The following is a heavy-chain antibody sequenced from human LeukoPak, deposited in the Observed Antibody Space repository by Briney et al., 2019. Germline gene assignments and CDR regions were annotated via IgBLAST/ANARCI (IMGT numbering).Heavy chain of an antibody. CDR3: ARGSSTPSNYVWGSYRSHGMDV. Sequence: ASVKVSCKASGGTFSSYTISWVRQAPGQGLEWMGRIIPILGIANYAQKFQGRVTITADKSTGTAYMELSSLRSEDTAVYYCARGSSTPSNYVWGSYRSHGMDVWGQGTTVTVSS. J-gene: IGHJ6*02. D-gene: IGHD3-16*02. CDR1: GGTFSSYT. V-gene: IGHV1-69*02. CDR2: IIPILGIA.